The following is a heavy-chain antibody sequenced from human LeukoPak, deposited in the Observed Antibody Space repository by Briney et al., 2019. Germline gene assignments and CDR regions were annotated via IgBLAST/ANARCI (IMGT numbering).Heavy chain of an antibody. Sequence: ASVKVSCKASGYTFTSYGISWVRQARGQGLGWMGWISAYNGNTNYAQKLQGRVTMTTDTSTSTAYMELRSLRSDDTAVYYCARAYDSSGYYRDWFDPWGQGTLVTVSS. D-gene: IGHD3-22*01. V-gene: IGHV1-18*01. CDR3: ARAYDSSGYYRDWFDP. J-gene: IGHJ5*02. CDR2: ISAYNGNT. CDR1: GYTFTSYG.